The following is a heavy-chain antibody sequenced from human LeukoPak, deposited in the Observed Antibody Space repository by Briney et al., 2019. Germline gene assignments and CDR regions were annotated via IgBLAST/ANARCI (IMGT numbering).Heavy chain of an antibody. V-gene: IGHV1-2*02. Sequence: ASVKISCKASGYTFTGYYMHWVRQAPGQGLEWIGWINPNSGGTHYAQKFQGRVTMTRDTSISTAYMELRSVRSDDTAVYYCARVPDILTGYYYMDVWGKGTTVTVSS. J-gene: IGHJ6*03. D-gene: IGHD3-9*01. CDR1: GYTFTGYY. CDR2: INPNSGGT. CDR3: ARVPDILTGYYYMDV.